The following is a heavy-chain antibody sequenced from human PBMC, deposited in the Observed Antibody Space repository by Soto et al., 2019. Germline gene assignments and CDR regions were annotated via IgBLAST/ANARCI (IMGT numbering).Heavy chain of an antibody. CDR3: ARDVSGPLDC. V-gene: IGHV3-33*01. CDR1: GFTFSNYG. Sequence: QVQLVESGGGVVQPGRSLRLSCAASGFTFSNYGMHWVRQAPGKGLEWVALIWYDGTNKYYADSVKGRFTISRDISKNTLYLQMDSRRAEDTAVYYCARDVSGPLDCWGQGTLVTVSS. CDR2: IWYDGTNK. J-gene: IGHJ4*02. D-gene: IGHD2-8*01.